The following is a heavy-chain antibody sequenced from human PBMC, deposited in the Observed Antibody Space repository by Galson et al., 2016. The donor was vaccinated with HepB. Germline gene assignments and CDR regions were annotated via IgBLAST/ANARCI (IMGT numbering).Heavy chain of an antibody. CDR2: AYYRSRWYR. V-gene: IGHV6-1*01. CDR3: ARGARHYDVLRTHGLDV. CDR1: GDSVSSNTAA. D-gene: IGHD3-9*01. Sequence: CAISGDSVSSNTAAWNWIRQSPSRGLEWLGRAYYRSRWYRDYAESLKGRIDISPDTSENHFSLQLNSVTPEDTSVYFCARGARHYDVLRTHGLDVWGRGTTVTVS. J-gene: IGHJ6*02.